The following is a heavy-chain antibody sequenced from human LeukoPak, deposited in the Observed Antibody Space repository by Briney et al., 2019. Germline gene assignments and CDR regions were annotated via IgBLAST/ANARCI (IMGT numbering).Heavy chain of an antibody. Sequence: TGGSLRLSCAASGATFSKYGMKWVRQAAGAGLEYVSGISRRGDITHYADSVKGRFTISRDNVKNTLYLQMNSLRAEDTALYYCATEGFYYWGPGTQVTVSS. CDR2: ISRRGDIT. CDR3: ATEGFYY. V-gene: IGHV3-23*01. CDR1: GATFSKYG. J-gene: IGHJ4*02.